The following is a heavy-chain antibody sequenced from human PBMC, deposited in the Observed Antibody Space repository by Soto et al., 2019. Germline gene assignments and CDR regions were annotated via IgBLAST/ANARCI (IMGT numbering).Heavy chain of an antibody. Sequence: QVQLVESGGGVVQPGRSLRLSCAASGFTFSDYGMYWVRQAPGKGLEWAAMIWYDGSIRYYEDSVKGRFTFSRDNSNNTLYQQITIRPVEDTLVYYCARVGGGDYLYYMDDWGKGNLVTVSS. D-gene: IGHD4-17*01. CDR3: ARVGGGDYLYYMDD. CDR2: IWYDGSIR. CDR1: GFTFSDYG. V-gene: IGHV3-33*01. J-gene: IGHJ4*02.